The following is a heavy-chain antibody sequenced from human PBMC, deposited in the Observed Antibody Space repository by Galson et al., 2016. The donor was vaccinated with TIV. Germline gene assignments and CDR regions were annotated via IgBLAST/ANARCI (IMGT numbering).Heavy chain of an antibody. V-gene: IGHV1-24*01. CDR1: GYTLSDLS. J-gene: IGHJ4*02. Sequence: VKVSCKVSGYTLSDLSMHWVRQAPGKGLEWMGGFDPENDRAIYAQRFKGRVTMTDDTSTDTSSLELRRLRSDDTAVYFCATARLGIFNYFDSWGQGTLVTVSS. CDR2: FDPENDRA. CDR3: ATARLGIFNYFDS. D-gene: IGHD3-9*01.